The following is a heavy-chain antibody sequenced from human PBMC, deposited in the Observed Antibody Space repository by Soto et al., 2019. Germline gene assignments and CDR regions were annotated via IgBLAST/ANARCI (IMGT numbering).Heavy chain of an antibody. Sequence: PGESLKISCEASGYMFPIYHISWVRQMPGKGLEWVGKIDPSDSRTMYRPSSRARITISVDKSINTAYLEWGRLKASDTALYYCAKGMWETRYFDYWGQGTLVTVAS. CDR2: IDPSDSRT. CDR3: AKGMWETRYFDY. J-gene: IGHJ4*02. V-gene: IGHV5-10-1*01. CDR1: GYMFPIYH. D-gene: IGHD1-26*01.